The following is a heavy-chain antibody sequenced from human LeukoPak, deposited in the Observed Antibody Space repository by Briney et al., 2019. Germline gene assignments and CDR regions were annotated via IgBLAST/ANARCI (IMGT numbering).Heavy chain of an antibody. Sequence: ASVKVSCKASGYTFTSYGISWVRQAPGQGLEWMGWISAYNGNTNYAQKLQGRVTMTTDTSTSTAYTELRSLRSDDTAVYYCARDRAIFGVVIIAYWGQGTLVTVSS. V-gene: IGHV1-18*01. CDR1: GYTFTSYG. CDR3: ARDRAIFGVVIIAY. J-gene: IGHJ4*02. D-gene: IGHD3-3*01. CDR2: ISAYNGNT.